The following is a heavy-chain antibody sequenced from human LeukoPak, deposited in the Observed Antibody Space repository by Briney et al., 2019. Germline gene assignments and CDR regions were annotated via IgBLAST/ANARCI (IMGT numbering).Heavy chain of an antibody. CDR2: IWYDGSNK. CDR1: GFTFSNHG. J-gene: IGHJ5*02. Sequence: GGSLRLSCAASGFTFSNHGMHWVRQAPGKGLEWVALIWYDGSNKEYAESVKGRLTISRDNSKNTLYLQMHSLRDEDTAVYYCARDQGTSTTAPKRKGRFDPWGQGTLVTVSS. V-gene: IGHV3-33*01. D-gene: IGHD1-1*01. CDR3: ARDQGTSTTAPKRKGRFDP.